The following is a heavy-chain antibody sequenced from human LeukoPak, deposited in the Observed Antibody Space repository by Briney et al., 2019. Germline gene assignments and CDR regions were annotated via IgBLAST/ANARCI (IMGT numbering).Heavy chain of an antibody. D-gene: IGHD2-2*01. CDR3: ARDGEYCSSTSCYENWFDP. Sequence: ASVKVSCKASGYTFTGYYMHWVRQAPGQGLEWMGWINPKSGGTNYAQKFQGRVTMTRDTSISTAYMELSRLRSDDTAVYYCARDGEYCSSTSCYENWFDPWGQGTLVTVSS. V-gene: IGHV1-2*02. CDR2: INPKSGGT. J-gene: IGHJ5*02. CDR1: GYTFTGYY.